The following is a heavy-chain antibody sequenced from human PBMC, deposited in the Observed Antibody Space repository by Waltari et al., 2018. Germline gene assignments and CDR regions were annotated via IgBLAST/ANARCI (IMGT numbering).Heavy chain of an antibody. D-gene: IGHD2-21*01. CDR3: ARDIIVVVIAHKSAFDI. CDR2: IYHSGST. Sequence: QVQLQESGPGLVKPSETLSLTCTVSGYYISSGYYWGWIRQPTGKGLEWIGSIYHSGSTYYNPSLKSRVTISVDTSKNQFSLKLSSVTAADTAVYYCARDIIVVVIAHKSAFDIWGQGTMVTVSS. V-gene: IGHV4-38-2*02. J-gene: IGHJ3*02. CDR1: GYYISSGYY.